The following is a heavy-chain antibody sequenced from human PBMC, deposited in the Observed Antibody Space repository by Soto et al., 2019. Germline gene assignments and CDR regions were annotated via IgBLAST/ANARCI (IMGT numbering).Heavy chain of an antibody. J-gene: IGHJ6*03. D-gene: IGHD3-3*01. CDR1: GFTFSSYA. V-gene: IGHV3-23*01. Sequence: PGRSLRLSCAASGFTFSSYAMSWVRQAPGKGPEWVSAISGSGGSTYYADSVKGRFTISRDNSKNTLYLQMNSLRAEDTAVYYCAGGVVILYYYYYYMDVWGKGTTVTVSS. CDR3: AGGVVILYYYYYYMDV. CDR2: ISGSGGST.